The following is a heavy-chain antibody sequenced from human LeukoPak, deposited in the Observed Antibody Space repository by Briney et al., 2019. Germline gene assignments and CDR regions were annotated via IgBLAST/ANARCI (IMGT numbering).Heavy chain of an antibody. Sequence: ASVKVSCKVSGYTLTELSMHWVRQAPGKGLEWMGGFDPEDGETIYAQKFQGRVTMTEDTSTDTAYMEPSSLRSEDTAVYYCARDNSVRDEAWWFNPWGQGTLVTVSS. V-gene: IGHV1-24*01. CDR1: GYTLTELS. CDR3: ARDNSVRDEAWWFNP. CDR2: FDPEDGET. J-gene: IGHJ5*02. D-gene: IGHD5-24*01.